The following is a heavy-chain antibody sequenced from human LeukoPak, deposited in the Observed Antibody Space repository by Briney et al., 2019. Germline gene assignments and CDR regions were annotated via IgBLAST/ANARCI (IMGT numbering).Heavy chain of an antibody. CDR3: ARGYYDFWSGYKNWFDP. Sequence: ASVKVSCKASGYTFTSYGISWVRQAPGQGLEWMGWISAYNGNTHYAQKLQGRVTMTTDTSTSTVYMELRSLRSEDTAVYYCARGYYDFWSGYKNWFDPWGQGTLVTVSS. V-gene: IGHV1-18*01. CDR2: ISAYNGNT. D-gene: IGHD3-3*01. CDR1: GYTFTSYG. J-gene: IGHJ5*02.